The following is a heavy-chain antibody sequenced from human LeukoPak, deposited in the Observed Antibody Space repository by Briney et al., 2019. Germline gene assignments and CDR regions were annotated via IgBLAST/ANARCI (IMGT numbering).Heavy chain of an antibody. Sequence: GASVKLSCNASGATFSSYAISWGRHAPGQGLEWMGRIIPIFGIANYAQKFQGRVTITADKSTSTAYMELSSLRSEDTAVYYCARVGSSWSTAFDYWGQGTLVTVSS. V-gene: IGHV1-69*04. CDR2: IIPIFGIA. J-gene: IGHJ4*02. CDR3: ARVGSSWSTAFDY. D-gene: IGHD6-13*01. CDR1: GATFSSYA.